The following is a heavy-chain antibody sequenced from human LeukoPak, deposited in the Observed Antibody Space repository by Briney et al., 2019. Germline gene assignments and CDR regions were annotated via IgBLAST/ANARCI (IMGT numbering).Heavy chain of an antibody. D-gene: IGHD4-11*01. CDR3: ARHGGTRITLVEVYYFDY. Sequence: SETLSLTCTVSGGSISSGSYYWSWIRQPAGKGLEWIGRIYTSGSTNYNPSLKSRVTISVDTSKNQFSLKLSSVTAADTAAYYCARHGGTRITLVEVYYFDYWGQGNLVTVSS. CDR1: GGSISSGSYY. CDR2: IYTSGST. V-gene: IGHV4-61*02. J-gene: IGHJ4*02.